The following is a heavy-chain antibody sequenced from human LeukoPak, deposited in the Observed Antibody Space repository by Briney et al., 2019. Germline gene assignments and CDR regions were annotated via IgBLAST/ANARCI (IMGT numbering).Heavy chain of an antibody. CDR1: GYTFTSYG. V-gene: IGHV1-18*04. Sequence: ASVKVSCKASGYTFTSYGISWVRQAPGQGLEWMGWISAYNSNTNYAQKLQGRVTMTTDTSTSTAYMELRSLRSDDTAVYYCARAGYSGYDSSLVMDVWGKGTTVTVSS. D-gene: IGHD5-12*01. CDR3: ARAGYSGYDSSLVMDV. CDR2: ISAYNSNT. J-gene: IGHJ6*04.